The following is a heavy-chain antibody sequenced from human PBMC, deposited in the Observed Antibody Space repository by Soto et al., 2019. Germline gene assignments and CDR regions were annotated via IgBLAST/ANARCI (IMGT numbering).Heavy chain of an antibody. CDR2: IKSKTDGGTT. Sequence: EVQLVESGGGLVKPGGSLRLSCAASGFTFSNAWMSWVRQAPGKGLEWVGRIKSKTDGGTTDYAAPVKGRFTISRDDSKNTLYLQMNSLKTEDTAVYYCTSWAGDYVDHDAFDIWGQGTMVTVSS. D-gene: IGHD4-17*01. V-gene: IGHV3-15*01. CDR3: TSWAGDYVDHDAFDI. J-gene: IGHJ3*02. CDR1: GFTFSNAW.